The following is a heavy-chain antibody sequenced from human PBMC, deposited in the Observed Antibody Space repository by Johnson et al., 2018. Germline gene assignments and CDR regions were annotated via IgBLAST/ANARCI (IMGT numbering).Heavy chain of an antibody. D-gene: IGHD6-13*01. V-gene: IGHV4-4*07. CDR2: IYISGST. Sequence: QVQLQESGPGLVKPSETLSLTCTVSGGSISNYNWNWIRQPSGKGLAWIGRIYISGSTKYNPSLQSRVTMSVDTSKNPFYLNLSSVTAADTAVYYGARGGGSTFYYGSDVWGQGTTATVSS. CDR1: GGSISNYN. J-gene: IGHJ6*02. CDR3: ARGGGSTFYYGSDV.